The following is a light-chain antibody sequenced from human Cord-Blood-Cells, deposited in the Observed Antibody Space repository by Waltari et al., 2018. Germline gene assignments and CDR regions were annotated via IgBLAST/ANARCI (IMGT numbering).Light chain of an antibody. CDR2: GNS. V-gene: IGLV1-40*01. CDR1: SSNIGAGYD. Sequence: SVLPQPPSVSGAPGQRVTISCTGSSSNIGAGYDVHWYQQLPGTAPKPLLYGNSNRPSGVPDRFSGSKSGTSASLAITGLQAEDEADYYCQSYDSSLSGYVFGTGTKVTVL. J-gene: IGLJ1*01. CDR3: QSYDSSLSGYV.